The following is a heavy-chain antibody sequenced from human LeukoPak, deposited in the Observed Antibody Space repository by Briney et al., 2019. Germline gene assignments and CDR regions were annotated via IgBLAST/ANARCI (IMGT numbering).Heavy chain of an antibody. D-gene: IGHD3-10*02. J-gene: IGHJ4*02. CDR1: GGSISTYY. Sequence: PSESLSLTCTVSGGSISTYYWSWILQPPGKGLEWIGYIYYSGSTNYNPSLKSRVTISVDTSKNQFSLKLSSVTAADTAVYYCARDGTMIEEDYFDYWGQGTLVTVSS. CDR3: ARDGTMIEEDYFDY. CDR2: IYYSGST. V-gene: IGHV4-59*01.